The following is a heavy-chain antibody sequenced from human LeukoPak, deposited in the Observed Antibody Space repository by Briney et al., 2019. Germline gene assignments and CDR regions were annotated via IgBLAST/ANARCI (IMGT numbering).Heavy chain of an antibody. CDR3: ARDLVVVVAATGDAFDI. V-gene: IGHV1-2*02. CDR1: GYIFAGYY. CDR2: INPNSGGT. J-gene: IGHJ3*02. Sequence: ASVKVSCKASGYIFAGYYLHWVRQAPGQGLEWMGWINPNSGGTNYAQKFQGRVTMTRDTSISTAYMELSRLRSDDTAVYYCARDLVVVVAATGDAFDIWGQGTMVTVSS. D-gene: IGHD2-15*01.